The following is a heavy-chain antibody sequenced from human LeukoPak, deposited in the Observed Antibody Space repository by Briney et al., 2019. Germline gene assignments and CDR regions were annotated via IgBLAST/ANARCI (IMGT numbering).Heavy chain of an antibody. CDR3: ARDGTESYYDSSGYYGDFDY. CDR2: VNPSGGST. J-gene: IGHJ4*02. D-gene: IGHD3-22*01. Sequence: ASVKVSCKASGYTFTSYYMHWVRQAPGQGLEWMGIVNPSGGSTSYAQKFQGRVTMTRDTSTSTVYMELSSLRSEDTAVYSCARDGTESYYDSSGYYGDFDYWGQGTPVTVSS. V-gene: IGHV1-46*01. CDR1: GYTFTSYY.